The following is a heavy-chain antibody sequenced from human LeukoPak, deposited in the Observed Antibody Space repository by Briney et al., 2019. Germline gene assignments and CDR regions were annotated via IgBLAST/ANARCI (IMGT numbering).Heavy chain of an antibody. D-gene: IGHD2-15*01. V-gene: IGHV7-4-1*02. CDR3: ARGGLPVWYYYMDV. CDR1: GYTFTIYA. Sequence: ASVKVSCKASGYTFTIYAINWVRQAPGQGLEWMGCINTNTGNPTYSQGFTGRFVFSLDTSVSTAYLQISSLKAEDTAVYYCARGGLPVWYYYMDVWGKGTTVTVSS. J-gene: IGHJ6*03. CDR2: INTNTGNP.